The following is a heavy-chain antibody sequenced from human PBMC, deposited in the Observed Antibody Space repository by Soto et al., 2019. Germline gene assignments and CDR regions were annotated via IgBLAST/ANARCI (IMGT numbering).Heavy chain of an antibody. V-gene: IGHV3-30*18. CDR2: ISYDGSNK. CDR1: GFTFSSYG. Sequence: GGSLRLSCAASGFTFSSYGMHWVRQAPGKGLEWVAVISYDGSNKYYADSVKGRFTISRDNSKNTLYLQMNSLRAEDTAVYYCAKENGYSSGWYGGYYGMDVWGQGTTVTVSS. CDR3: AKENGYSSGWYGGYYGMDV. J-gene: IGHJ6*02. D-gene: IGHD6-19*01.